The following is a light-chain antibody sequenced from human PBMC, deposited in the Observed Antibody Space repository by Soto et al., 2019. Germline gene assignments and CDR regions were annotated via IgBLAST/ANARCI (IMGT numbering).Light chain of an antibody. J-gene: IGKJ5*01. CDR3: QQFNDYPPIT. V-gene: IGKV1D-13*01. CDR1: QGISSA. Sequence: AIQLTQSPSSLSASVGDRVTITCRASQGISSALAWYQQEPGKAPKLLIYDASSLESGVPSRFSGSGSGTDFTLTISSLQPDDFATYYCQQFNDYPPITFGQGTRLEIK. CDR2: DAS.